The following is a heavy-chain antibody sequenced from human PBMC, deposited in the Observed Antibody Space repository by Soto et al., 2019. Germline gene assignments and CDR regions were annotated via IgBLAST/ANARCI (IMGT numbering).Heavy chain of an antibody. Sequence: QVQLVESGGGVVQPGRSLRLSCAASGFTFSSYAMHWVRQAPGKGLEWVAVISYDGSNKYYADSVKGRFTISRDNSKNTLYLQMNSLRAEDTAVYYCARDPQKLQWRGQEGENWFDPWGQGTLVTVSS. CDR1: GFTFSSYA. CDR2: ISYDGSNK. J-gene: IGHJ5*02. D-gene: IGHD4-4*01. V-gene: IGHV3-30-3*01. CDR3: ARDPQKLQWRGQEGENWFDP.